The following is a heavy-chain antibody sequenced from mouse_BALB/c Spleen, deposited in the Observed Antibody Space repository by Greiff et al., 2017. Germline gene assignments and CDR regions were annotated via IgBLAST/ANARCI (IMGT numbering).Heavy chain of an antibody. J-gene: IGHJ4*01. V-gene: IGHV7-3*02. D-gene: IGHD2-1*01. CDR1: GFTFTDYY. CDR3: AREGGNYPVYYYAMDY. CDR2: IRNKANGYTT. Sequence: EVQVVESGGGLVQPGGSLRLSCATSGFTFTDYYMSWVRQPPGKALEWLGFIRNKANGYTTEYSASVKGRFTISRDNSQSILYLQMNTLRAEDSATYYCAREGGNYPVYYYAMDYWGQGTSVTVSS.